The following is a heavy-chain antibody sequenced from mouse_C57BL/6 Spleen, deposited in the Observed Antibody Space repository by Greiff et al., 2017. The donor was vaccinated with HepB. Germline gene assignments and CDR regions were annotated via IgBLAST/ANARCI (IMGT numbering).Heavy chain of an antibody. CDR3: AREGAVVAPPAWFAY. D-gene: IGHD1-1*01. Sequence: QVQLQQPGAELVKPGASVKLSCKASGYTFTSYWMHWVKQRPGQGLEWIGMIHPNSGSTNYNEKFKSKATLTVDKSSSTAYMQLSSLTSEDSAVYYCAREGAVVAPPAWFAYWGQGTLVTVSA. CDR2: IHPNSGST. V-gene: IGHV1-64*01. CDR1: GYTFTSYW. J-gene: IGHJ3*01.